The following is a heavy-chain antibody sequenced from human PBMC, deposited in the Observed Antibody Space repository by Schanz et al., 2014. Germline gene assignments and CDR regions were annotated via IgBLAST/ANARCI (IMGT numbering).Heavy chain of an antibody. J-gene: IGHJ4*02. V-gene: IGHV3-23*04. CDR3: AKIERNED. CDR2: INSVGSNT. CDR1: GFTFSSYA. D-gene: IGHD1-1*01. Sequence: EVQLVESGGGLVQPGGSLRLSCAASGFTFSSYAMSWVRQAPGKGLEWVARINSVGSNTDYADSVTGRFTISRDNAKNTLYLQMNSLRAEDTAVYFCAKIERNEDWGQGTLVTVSS.